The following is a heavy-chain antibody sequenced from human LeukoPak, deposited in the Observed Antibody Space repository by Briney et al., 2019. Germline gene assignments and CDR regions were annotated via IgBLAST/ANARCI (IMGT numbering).Heavy chain of an antibody. CDR2: IYYSGST. J-gene: IGHJ5*02. CDR3: ASTPRYEFWSGRKAGFDR. V-gene: IGHV4-59*01. D-gene: IGHD3-3*01. CDR1: GGSISSYY. Sequence: SETLSLTCTVSGGSISSYYWSWIRQPPGKGLEWIGYIYYSGSTNYNPSLKSRVTISVDTSKNQFSLKLSSVTAADTAVYYCASTPRYEFWSGRKAGFDRWGQGTLVTVSS.